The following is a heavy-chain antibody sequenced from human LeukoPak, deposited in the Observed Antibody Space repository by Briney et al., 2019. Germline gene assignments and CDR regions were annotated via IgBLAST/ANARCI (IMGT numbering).Heavy chain of an antibody. V-gene: IGHV4-30-2*01. D-gene: IGHD6-13*01. CDR3: ARDNSGYIAAAGFFDY. CDR1: GGSISSGGYS. Sequence: PSQTLSLTCAVSGGSISSGGYSWSWIRQPPGKGLEWIGYVYHSGSTYYNPSLKSRVTISVDRSKNQFSLKLSSVTAADTAVYYCARDNSGYIAAAGFFDYWGQGTLVTVSS. J-gene: IGHJ4*02. CDR2: VYHSGST.